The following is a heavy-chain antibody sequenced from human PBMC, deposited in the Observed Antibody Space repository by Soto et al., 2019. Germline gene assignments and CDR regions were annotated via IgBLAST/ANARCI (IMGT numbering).Heavy chain of an antibody. CDR3: ARDADTTGHYSHFDL. CDR2: MHTGGNEK. CDR1: GFTFSYYG. V-gene: IGHV3-33*08. J-gene: IGHJ4*02. D-gene: IGHD3-9*01. Sequence: QVQLVESGGGVVQPGGSLRLSCAASGFTFSYYGFHWVRQAPGKGLEWVAVMHTGGNEKYYVDSVKGRFTVSRDDSRNMVYLEMSGLRAEYTAEYFCARDADTTGHYSHFDLWGRGALVAVS.